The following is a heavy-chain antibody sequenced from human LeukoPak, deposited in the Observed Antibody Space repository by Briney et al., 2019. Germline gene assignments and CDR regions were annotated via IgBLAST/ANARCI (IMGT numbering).Heavy chain of an antibody. CDR3: AVGPIVVVPAAISGYYYYMDV. CDR1: GGTFSSYA. D-gene: IGHD2-2*01. J-gene: IGHJ6*03. CDR2: IIPIFGTA. V-gene: IGHV1-69*05. Sequence: SVTVSCKPSGGTFSSYAISWVRQAPGQGLEWMGGIIPIFGTANYAQKFQGRVTITTDESTSTAYMELSSLRSEDTAVYYCAVGPIVVVPAAISGYYYYMDVWGKGTTVTVSS.